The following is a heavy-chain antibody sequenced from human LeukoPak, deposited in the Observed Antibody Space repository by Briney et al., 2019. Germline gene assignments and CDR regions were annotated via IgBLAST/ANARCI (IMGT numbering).Heavy chain of an antibody. CDR2: INPKSGVT. Sequence: GASVKVSCKASGYTFTGYYMHWVRQAPGQGLQWMGWINPKSGVTNYAEKFQGRVTMTRDTSINAAYMELRRLTSDDTAVYYCARNLVATVTTVYWFEPWGQGTLVTVSS. D-gene: IGHD4-17*01. J-gene: IGHJ5*02. V-gene: IGHV1-2*02. CDR3: ARNLVATVTTVYWFEP. CDR1: GYTFTGYY.